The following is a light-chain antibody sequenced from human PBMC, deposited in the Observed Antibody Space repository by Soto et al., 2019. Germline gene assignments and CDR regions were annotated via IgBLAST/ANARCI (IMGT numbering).Light chain of an antibody. V-gene: IGKV3-15*01. J-gene: IGKJ3*01. CDR1: QSVRSN. Sequence: EIVMTQSPATLSVSPGERATLSCRASQSVRSNLAWYQQKPRQAPRLLIYDASTRATGIPARFSGSGSGTECTLNISSLQSEDSAIYYCQQYNNWPPLTFGPGTKVDI. CDR3: QQYNNWPPLT. CDR2: DAS.